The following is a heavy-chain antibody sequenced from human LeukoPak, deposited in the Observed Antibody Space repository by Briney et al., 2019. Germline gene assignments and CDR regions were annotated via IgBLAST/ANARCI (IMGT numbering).Heavy chain of an antibody. J-gene: IGHJ6*03. CDR2: ISSSGSTI. V-gene: IGHV3-48*04. CDR1: GFTISSYG. D-gene: IGHD3-3*01. Sequence: PGGSLRLSCAASGFTISSYGMSWVRQAPGKGLEWVSAISSSGSTIYYADSVKGRFTISRDNAKNSLYLQMNSLRAEDTAVYYCAREIYDFWSGYFPNYYYYYMDVWGKGTTVTVSS. CDR3: AREIYDFWSGYFPNYYYYYMDV.